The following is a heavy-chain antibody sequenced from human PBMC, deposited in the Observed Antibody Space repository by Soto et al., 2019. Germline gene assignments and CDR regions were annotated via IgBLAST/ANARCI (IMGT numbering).Heavy chain of an antibody. Sequence: GASVKVSCKASGFTFTSSAMQWVRQARGQRLEWIGWIVVGSGNTNYAQKFQERVTITRDMSTSTAYMELSSLRSEDTAVYYRAAVGGSSSWYLSGWFDPWGQGTLVTVSS. J-gene: IGHJ5*02. CDR1: GFTFTSSA. CDR3: AAVGGSSSWYLSGWFDP. D-gene: IGHD6-13*01. V-gene: IGHV1-58*02. CDR2: IVVGSGNT.